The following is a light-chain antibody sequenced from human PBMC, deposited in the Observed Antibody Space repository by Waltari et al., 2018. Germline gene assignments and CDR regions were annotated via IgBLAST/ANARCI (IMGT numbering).Light chain of an antibody. V-gene: IGLV1-40*01. CDR2: GNN. CDR1: SSNIGAGYD. CDR3: QSYDSSLSVVV. J-gene: IGLJ2*01. Sequence: QSVLTQPPSVSGAPGQRVTISCTGSSSNIGAGYDVHWYQQLPGTAPKLLIYGNNHRPSAGPDRFSCSKSGTSASLAITGLQAGDEADYYCQSYDSSLSVVVFGGGTKLTVL.